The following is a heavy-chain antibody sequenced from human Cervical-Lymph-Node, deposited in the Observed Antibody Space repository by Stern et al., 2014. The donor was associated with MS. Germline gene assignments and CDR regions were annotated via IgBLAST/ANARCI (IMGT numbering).Heavy chain of an antibody. D-gene: IGHD1-1*01. J-gene: IGHJ6*02. CDR1: GGTINNGDYY. Sequence: QVQLVQSGPGLVKPSQTLSLTCTVSGGTINNGDYYWIWVRQHPGKGLEWLGYIYDSAPTYYNPPLNGRLTISVDTSKRHFSLKLTSVTAADTAVYYCARELSGMYGMDVWGQGTTVTVSS. V-gene: IGHV4-31*03. CDR2: IYDSAPT. CDR3: ARELSGMYGMDV.